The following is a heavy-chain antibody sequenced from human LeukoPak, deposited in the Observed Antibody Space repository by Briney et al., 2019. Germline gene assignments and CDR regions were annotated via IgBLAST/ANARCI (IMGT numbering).Heavy chain of an antibody. J-gene: IGHJ6*03. CDR2: MNPNSGNT. CDR3: AREQGSSWPYYYYYYMDV. V-gene: IGHV1-8*03. D-gene: IGHD6-13*01. Sequence: ASVKVSCKASGYTFTSYGINWVRQATGQGLEWMGWMNPNSGNTGYAQKFQGRVTITRNTSISTAYMELSSLRSEDTAVYYCAREQGSSWPYYYYYYMDVWGKGTTVTVSS. CDR1: GYTFTSYG.